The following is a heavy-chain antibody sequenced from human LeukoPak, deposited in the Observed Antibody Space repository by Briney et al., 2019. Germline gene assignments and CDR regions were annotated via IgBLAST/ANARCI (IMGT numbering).Heavy chain of an antibody. CDR2: IRYDGSNK. V-gene: IGHV3-30*02. J-gene: IGHJ6*03. Sequence: GGSLRLSCAASGFTFSSYGMHWVRQAPDKGLEWVAFIRYDGSNKYYADSVKGRFTISRDNSKNTLYLQMNSLRAEDTAVYYCAKRRGLELLYYYYMDVWGKGTTVTVSS. D-gene: IGHD1-7*01. CDR1: GFTFSSYG. CDR3: AKRRGLELLYYYYMDV.